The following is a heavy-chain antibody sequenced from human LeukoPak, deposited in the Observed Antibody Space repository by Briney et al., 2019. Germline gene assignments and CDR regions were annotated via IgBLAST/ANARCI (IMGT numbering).Heavy chain of an antibody. D-gene: IGHD3-9*01. Sequence: PGGSLRLSCAASEFTFSNAWMSWVRQAPGKGPEWIGYIYYTGSTNYNPSLKSRVTMSVDTSKNQISLKLSSVTAADSAVYYCVRRVRYFGQNDYWGQGTLVTVSS. CDR2: IYYTGST. CDR1: EFTFSNAW. V-gene: IGHV4-59*08. CDR3: VRRVRYFGQNDY. J-gene: IGHJ4*02.